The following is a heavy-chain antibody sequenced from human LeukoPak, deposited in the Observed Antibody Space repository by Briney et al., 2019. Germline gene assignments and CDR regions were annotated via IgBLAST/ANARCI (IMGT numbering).Heavy chain of an antibody. Sequence: GGSLRLSCAASGFTVSGNYMSWVRQAPGQGLEWVSVMFSNGATYYADSVKGRFTISRDISKNTLLLQMNSLRVADTAVYFCARGGGLDVWGQGATVTVSS. CDR1: GFTVSGNY. V-gene: IGHV3-53*01. J-gene: IGHJ6*02. D-gene: IGHD3-16*01. CDR2: MFSNGAT. CDR3: ARGGGLDV.